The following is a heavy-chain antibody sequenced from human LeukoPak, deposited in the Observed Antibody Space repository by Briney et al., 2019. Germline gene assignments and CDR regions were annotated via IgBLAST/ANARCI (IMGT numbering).Heavy chain of an antibody. Sequence: ASVKVSCKASGYTFTGYYMHWVRQAPGQGLEWMGWINPNGGGTNYAQKFQGRVTMTRDTSISTAYVDLSRLSSDDTAVYYCATLYGDYLGSDYWGQGTLVTVSS. J-gene: IGHJ4*02. V-gene: IGHV1-2*02. CDR3: ATLYGDYLGSDY. CDR1: GYTFTGYY. CDR2: INPNGGGT. D-gene: IGHD4-17*01.